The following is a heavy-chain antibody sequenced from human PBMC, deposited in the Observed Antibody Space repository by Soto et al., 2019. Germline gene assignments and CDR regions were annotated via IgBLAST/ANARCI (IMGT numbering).Heavy chain of an antibody. D-gene: IGHD3-9*01. CDR3: TQDGGSRDWLTVN. CDR2: STGGGDNT. CDR1: GFTFTSYA. Sequence: EVQLLESGGDLVQPGGSLRLSCAASGFTFTSYAMSWIRQAPGKGLEWVSASTGGGDNTYYADSVKGRFTISRDNSKNTLYLQMNSLRAEGTAFYYCTQDGGSRDWLTVNWGQGTLVTVSS. J-gene: IGHJ4*02. V-gene: IGHV3-23*01.